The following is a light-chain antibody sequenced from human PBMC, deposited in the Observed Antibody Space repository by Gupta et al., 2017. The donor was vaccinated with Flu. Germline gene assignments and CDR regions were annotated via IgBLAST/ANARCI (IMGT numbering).Light chain of an antibody. Sequence: SYELTQPPSVSVSAGQTASITCSGDKLGDKYACWYQQKPGQSPVLVLYEDTKRPSGIPERVSGSNSGNTENLTISGTQAMDESDDDCQAWDSSLDLVFGGGTKLTVL. V-gene: IGLV3-1*01. CDR1: KLGDKY. CDR2: EDT. CDR3: QAWDSSLDLV. J-gene: IGLJ2*01.